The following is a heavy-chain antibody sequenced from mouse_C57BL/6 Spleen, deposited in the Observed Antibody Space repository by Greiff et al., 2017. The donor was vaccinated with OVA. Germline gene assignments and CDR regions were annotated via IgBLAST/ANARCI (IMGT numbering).Heavy chain of an antibody. V-gene: IGHV8-12*01. D-gene: IGHD1-1*01. CDR3: ARRRNYGSSWYFDV. CDR2: IYWDDDK. CDR1: GFSLSTSGMG. Sequence: QVQLKESGPGILQSSQTLSLTCSFSGFSLSTSGMGVSWTRQPSGKGLEWLAHIYWDDDKRYNPSLKSRLTISKDTSRNQVFLKITSVDTADTATYYCARRRNYGSSWYFDVWGTGTTVTVSS. J-gene: IGHJ1*03.